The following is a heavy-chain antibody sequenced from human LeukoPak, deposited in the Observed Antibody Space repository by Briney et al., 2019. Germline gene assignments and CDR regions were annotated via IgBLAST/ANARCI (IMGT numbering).Heavy chain of an antibody. D-gene: IGHD3-22*01. Sequence: GASVKVSCKAAGYSFNNYGIAWVRQAPGQGLEWMGWISVQNGNTKSAQKFDGRVTMTTDTSTSTAYMELRSLGSDDTAVYYCARDHDSSGYYQSRFGYWGQGTLVIVSS. CDR3: ARDHDSSGYYQSRFGY. J-gene: IGHJ4*02. CDR1: GYSFNNYG. CDR2: ISVQNGNT. V-gene: IGHV1-18*01.